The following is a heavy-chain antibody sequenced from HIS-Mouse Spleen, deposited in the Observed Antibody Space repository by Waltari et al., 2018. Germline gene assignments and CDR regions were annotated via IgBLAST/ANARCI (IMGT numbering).Heavy chain of an antibody. J-gene: IGHJ6*02. CDR1: GYTFTSYG. V-gene: IGHV1-18*01. CDR2: ISAYNGNT. Sequence: LVQSGAEVKKPGASVKVSCKASGYTFTSYGISWVRQAPGQGLEWMGWISAYNGNTNYAQKLQGRVTMTTDTSTSTAYMELRSLRSDDTAVYYCARGSSDSSSWYYYYYGMDVWGQGTTVTVSS. D-gene: IGHD6-13*01. CDR3: ARGSSDSSSWYYYYYGMDV.